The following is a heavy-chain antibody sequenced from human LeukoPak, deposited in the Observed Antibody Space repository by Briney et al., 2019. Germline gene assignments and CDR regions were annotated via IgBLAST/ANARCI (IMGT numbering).Heavy chain of an antibody. D-gene: IGHD3-10*01. Sequence: SETLSLTCTVSGGSISSSSYYWSWIRQPPGKRLEWIGYIYYTGSTNYNPSLKSRVTISVDTSKNQFSLKLSSVTAADTAVYYCARVRIGDIDAFDIWGQGTMVTVSS. CDR3: ARVRIGDIDAFDI. CDR2: IYYTGST. CDR1: GGSISSSSYY. J-gene: IGHJ3*02. V-gene: IGHV4-61*01.